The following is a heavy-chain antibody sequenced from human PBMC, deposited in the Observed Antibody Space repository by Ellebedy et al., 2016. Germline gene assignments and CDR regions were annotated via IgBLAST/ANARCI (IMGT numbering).Heavy chain of an antibody. CDR1: GFTFSSHW. V-gene: IGHV3-7*01. CDR3: ARDSGYYRFDY. CDR2: IKVDGSDK. Sequence: GESLKISXAASGFTFSSHWMGWVRPAPGKGLEWVAIIKVDGSDKYYVDSVKGRFTISRDNAKNSLYLQMNSLRAEDTAVYYCARDSGYYRFDYWGQGTLVTVSS. J-gene: IGHJ4*02. D-gene: IGHD3-22*01.